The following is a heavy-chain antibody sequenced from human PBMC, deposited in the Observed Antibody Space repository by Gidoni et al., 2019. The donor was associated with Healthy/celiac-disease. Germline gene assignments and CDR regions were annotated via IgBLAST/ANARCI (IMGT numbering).Heavy chain of an antibody. CDR3: ARALASYGHPYNWFDP. J-gene: IGHJ5*02. Sequence: QVQLVESGGGVVQPGRSLRLSCAASGFTFSSYAMHWVRQAPGKGLEWVAVISYDGSNKYYADSVKGRFTISRDNSKNTLYLQMNSLRAEDTAVYYCARALASYGHPYNWFDPWGQGTLVTVSS. CDR2: ISYDGSNK. D-gene: IGHD1-26*01. CDR1: GFTFSSYA. V-gene: IGHV3-30-3*01.